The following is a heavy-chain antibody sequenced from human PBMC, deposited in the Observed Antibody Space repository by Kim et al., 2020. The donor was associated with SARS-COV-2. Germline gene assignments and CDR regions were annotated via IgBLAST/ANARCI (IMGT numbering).Heavy chain of an antibody. D-gene: IGHD3-22*01. CDR2: IYYSRNT. CDR3: GGAGVSTPTITMIVVVINLVRLDP. J-gene: IGHJ5*02. CDR1: GGSISSCSYY. V-gene: IGHV4-39*01. Sequence: SETLSLTCTVSGGSISSCSYYWGWNRQPPGKGLEWIGSIYYSRNTYYNPSVKSRVTISVDTSKNQFSLKMSSVTDADTAVYYCGGAGVSTPTITMIVVVINLVRLDPWGQGTLVTVSS.